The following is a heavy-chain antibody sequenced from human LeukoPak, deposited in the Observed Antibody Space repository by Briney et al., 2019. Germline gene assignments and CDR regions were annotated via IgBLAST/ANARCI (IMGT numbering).Heavy chain of an antibody. Sequence: TGGSLRLSCAASGFTFSSYAMSWVRQAPGKGLEWVSAISGSGGSTYYADSVKGRFTISRDNSKNTLYLQMNSLRAEDTAVYYCAKKRREWELTPDYWGQGTLVTVSS. CDR1: GFTFSSYA. J-gene: IGHJ4*02. CDR2: ISGSGGST. CDR3: AKKRREWELTPDY. D-gene: IGHD1-26*01. V-gene: IGHV3-23*01.